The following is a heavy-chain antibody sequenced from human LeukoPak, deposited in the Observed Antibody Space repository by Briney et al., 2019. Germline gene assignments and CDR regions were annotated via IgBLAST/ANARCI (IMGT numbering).Heavy chain of an antibody. J-gene: IGHJ1*01. D-gene: IGHD6-19*01. CDR3: ARGRIAVADLHH. CDR2: IYHSGST. V-gene: IGHV4-38-2*01. CDR1: GYSISGGYY. Sequence: PSETLSLTCAVSGYSISGGYYWGWIRQPPGKGLEWIGSIYHSGSTYYNPSLKSRVTMSVDTSKNQFSLKLGSVTAADTAVYYCARGRIAVADLHHWGQGTLVTVSS.